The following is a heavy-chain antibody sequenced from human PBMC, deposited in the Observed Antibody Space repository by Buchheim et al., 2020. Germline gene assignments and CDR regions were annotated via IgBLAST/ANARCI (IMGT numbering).Heavy chain of an antibody. D-gene: IGHD5-24*01. CDR3: AKAQFSMYYFDY. Sequence: EVQLLESGGGLIQPGGSLRLSCSASGFNFSSYAMSWVRQAPGKGLEWVSALSVSGGSTYYADSVKGRFTISRDNSKNTLSLQMNSLSAEDTAVYYCAKAQFSMYYFDYWGQGIL. V-gene: IGHV3-23*01. CDR1: GFNFSSYA. J-gene: IGHJ4*02. CDR2: LSVSGGST.